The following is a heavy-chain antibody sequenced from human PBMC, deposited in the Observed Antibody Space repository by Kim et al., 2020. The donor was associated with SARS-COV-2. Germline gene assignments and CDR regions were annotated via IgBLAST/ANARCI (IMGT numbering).Heavy chain of an antibody. Sequence: GGSLRLSCAASGFTVSNNYMSWVRQAPGKGLEWVSVIYSGGSTYYADSVKGRFTISRDNSKNTLYLQMNSLRAEDTAVYYCARDEYLDTAMVSSSSYYYGMDVWGQGTTVTVSS. D-gene: IGHD5-18*01. CDR3: ARDEYLDTAMVSSSSYYYGMDV. CDR2: IYSGGST. J-gene: IGHJ6*02. V-gene: IGHV3-66*01. CDR1: GFTVSNNY.